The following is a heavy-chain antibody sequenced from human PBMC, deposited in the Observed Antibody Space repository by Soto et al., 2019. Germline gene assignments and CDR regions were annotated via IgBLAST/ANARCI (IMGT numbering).Heavy chain of an antibody. J-gene: IGHJ5*02. Sequence: GGSLRLSCAASGFTFGDYAMSWFRQAPGKGLEWVGFIRSKAYGGTTEYAASVKGRFTISRDDSKSIAYLQMNSLKTEDTAVYYCTRTSLRYFDWLTTWFDPWGQGTLVTVSS. CDR1: GFTFGDYA. CDR2: IRSKAYGGTT. CDR3: TRTSLRYFDWLTTWFDP. V-gene: IGHV3-49*03. D-gene: IGHD3-9*01.